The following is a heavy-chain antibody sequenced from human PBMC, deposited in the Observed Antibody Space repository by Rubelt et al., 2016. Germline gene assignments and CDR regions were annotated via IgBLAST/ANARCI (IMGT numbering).Heavy chain of an antibody. V-gene: IGHV7-4-1*02. CDR1: GYTFTSYA. J-gene: IGHJ4*02. CDR2: INTHTGNP. D-gene: IGHD6-13*01. CDR3: ARVIAAAGRDGNYFDY. Sequence: QVQLVQSGSELKKPGASVKVSCKASGYTFTSYAMNWVRQAPGQGLEWMGWINTHTGNPTYAQGFTGLFVFSLDTSVSTAYLQISSLKAEDTAVYYCARVIAAAGRDGNYFDYWGQGTLVTVSS.